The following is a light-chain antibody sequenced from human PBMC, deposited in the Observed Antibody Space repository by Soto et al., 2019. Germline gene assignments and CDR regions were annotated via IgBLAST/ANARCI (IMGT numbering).Light chain of an antibody. V-gene: IGKV1-5*01. J-gene: IGKJ1*01. CDR2: DAS. Sequence: DLQMTQSPSTLSASVGDRVTITCRVSQSIRGWLAWYQQKPGKAPNLLIYDASRLKSRVPSRFSGSGSGTEFTLTITSLQPDDFATYYYHQYNSCSPCTFVQGAKVEGK. CDR3: HQYNSCSPCT. CDR1: QSIRGW.